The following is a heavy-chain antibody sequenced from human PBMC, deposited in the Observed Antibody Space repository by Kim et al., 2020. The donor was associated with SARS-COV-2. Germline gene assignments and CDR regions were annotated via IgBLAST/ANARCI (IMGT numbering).Heavy chain of an antibody. CDR2: IPNNNGKT. CDR1: GFAVYRFA. Sequence: GGSLRLSCAASGFAVYRFAMNWVRQAPGKGLEWISAIPNNNGKTYYQDSVKGRFTIPRDDSKHIVYLHMNSLRVEDTAVYYCAKDHPSPGCPPFGDWGQG. J-gene: IGHJ4*02. D-gene: IGHD6-19*01. CDR3: AKDHPSPGCPPFGD. V-gene: IGHV3-23*05.